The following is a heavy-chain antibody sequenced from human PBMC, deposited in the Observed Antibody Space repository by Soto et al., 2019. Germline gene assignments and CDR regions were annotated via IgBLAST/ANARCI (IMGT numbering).Heavy chain of an antibody. V-gene: IGHV3-15*01. CDR2: IKSKTDGGTT. D-gene: IGHD5-18*01. CDR1: GFTFSNAW. CDR3: TTRDTAMVLYYFDY. J-gene: IGHJ4*02. Sequence: VQLVESGGGLVKPGGSLRLSCAASGFTFSNAWMSWVRQAPGKGLEWVGRIKSKTDGGTTDYAAPVKGRFTISRDDSKNTLYLQMNSLKTEDTAVYYCTTRDTAMVLYYFDYWGQGTLVTVSS.